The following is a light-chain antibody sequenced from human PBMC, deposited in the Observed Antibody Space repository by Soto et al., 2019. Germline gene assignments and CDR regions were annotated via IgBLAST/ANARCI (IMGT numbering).Light chain of an antibody. V-gene: IGLV2-23*01. Sequence: QSALTQPASVSGSPGQSITISCTGTSSDVGSYNLVSWYQQHPGKAPKLMIYEGSKRPSGVSNRFSGSKSGNTASLTISWLQAEDEADYYCCSYAGSRVFGGGTKVTVL. CDR2: EGS. CDR3: CSYAGSRV. CDR1: SSDVGSYNL. J-gene: IGLJ3*02.